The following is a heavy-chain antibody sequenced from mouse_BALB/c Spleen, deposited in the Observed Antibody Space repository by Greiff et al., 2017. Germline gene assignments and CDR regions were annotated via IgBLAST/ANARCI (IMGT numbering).Heavy chain of an antibody. D-gene: IGHD2-4*01. CDR2: IDPYYGGT. J-gene: IGHJ3*01. V-gene: IGHV1-39*01. CDR1: GYSFTGYN. Sequence: EVKLVESGPELEKPGASVKISCKASGYSFTGYNMNWVKQSNGKSLEWIGNIDPYYGGTSYNQKFKGKATLTVDKSSSTAYMQLKSLTSEDSAVYYCAIYDYGGAWFAYWGQGTLVTVSA. CDR3: AIYDYGGAWFAY.